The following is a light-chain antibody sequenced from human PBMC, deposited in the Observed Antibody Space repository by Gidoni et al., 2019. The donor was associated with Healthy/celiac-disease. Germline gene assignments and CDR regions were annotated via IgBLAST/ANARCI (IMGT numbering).Light chain of an antibody. J-gene: IGLJ3*02. CDR3: AAWDDSLNGWV. V-gene: IGLV1-44*01. CDR2: NNN. CDR1: SSNSGSNT. Sequence: QSVLTQPPSASGTPGQRVTISCSGTSSNSGSNTVNWYQQLPGTAPKLLIYNNNQRPSGVPDRFSGSNSGSSASLAISGLQSEDEADYYCAAWDDSLNGWVFGGGTKLTVL.